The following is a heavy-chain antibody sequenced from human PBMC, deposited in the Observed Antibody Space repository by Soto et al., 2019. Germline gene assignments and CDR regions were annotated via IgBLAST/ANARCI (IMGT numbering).Heavy chain of an antibody. CDR3: MKVFLGGHNEPYFEY. Sequence: EVQLVESGGGLVQPGGSLRLSCSASGFFFSNYGMHWVRQAPGQGLEYISTISSNGDSTYYAYSVKGRFSISRFNSKNTLYLQMSSLRSEDTAVYYCMKVFLGGHNEPYFEYWGQGALVAVSS. V-gene: IGHV3-64D*08. D-gene: IGHD2-15*01. CDR1: GFFFSNYG. J-gene: IGHJ4*02. CDR2: ISSNGDST.